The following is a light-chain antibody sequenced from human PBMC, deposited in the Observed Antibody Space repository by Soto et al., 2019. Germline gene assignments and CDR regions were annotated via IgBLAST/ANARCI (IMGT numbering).Light chain of an antibody. J-gene: IGKJ3*01. V-gene: IGKV3-11*01. CDR2: DAS. Sequence: EIVLTQSPATLSLSPGERATLSCRASQSVSSYLAWYQQKPGQAPRLLIYDASNRATGIPARFSGSWSGTDFTLTISSLEPEDLAVYYCQQRSNWPTFGPGTKVDI. CDR1: QSVSSY. CDR3: QQRSNWPT.